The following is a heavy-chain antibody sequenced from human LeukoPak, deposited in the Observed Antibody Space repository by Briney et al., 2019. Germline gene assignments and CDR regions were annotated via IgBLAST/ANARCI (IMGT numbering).Heavy chain of an antibody. J-gene: IGHJ2*01. Sequence: GGSLRLSCAASGFSFSNYWMTWVRQGPGKGLEWVANIKQNGIEKRYVDSVKGRFTISRDNAKNSLYLQMNSLRAEDTAVYYCARDIAVAGTWYFDLWGRGTLVTVSS. D-gene: IGHD6-19*01. CDR2: IKQNGIEK. CDR1: GFSFSNYW. CDR3: ARDIAVAGTWYFDL. V-gene: IGHV3-7*01.